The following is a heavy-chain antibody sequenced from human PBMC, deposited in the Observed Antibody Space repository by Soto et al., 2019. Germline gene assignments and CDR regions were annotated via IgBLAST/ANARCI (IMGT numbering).Heavy chain of an antibody. CDR3: ARDRLRLGELSLLGYFDY. Sequence: PGGSLRLSCAPSEFTFSNYGVHWVRQAPGKGLEWVAFIWYDGTQKYYAYSVRGRFTISRDNFKSMVFLQMNSLRAEDTAVYYCARDRLRLGELSLLGYFDYWGQGTLVTVSS. D-gene: IGHD3-16*02. CDR1: EFTFSNYG. CDR2: IWYDGTQK. J-gene: IGHJ4*02. V-gene: IGHV3-33*01.